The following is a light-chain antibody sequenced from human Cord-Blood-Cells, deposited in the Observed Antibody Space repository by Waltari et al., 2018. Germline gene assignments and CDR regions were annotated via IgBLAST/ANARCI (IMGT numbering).Light chain of an antibody. CDR1: SSDVGGYHY. J-gene: IGLJ1*01. CDR2: DVS. CDR3: SSYTSSSTLV. V-gene: IGLV2-14*01. Sequence: QSALTQPASVSGSPVQSITISCTGTSSDVGGYHYVSWYQQPPGNAPKLMIYDVSNRPSGVSNRFSGSKSGNTASLTISGLQAEDEADYYCSSYTSSSTLVFGTGTKVTVL.